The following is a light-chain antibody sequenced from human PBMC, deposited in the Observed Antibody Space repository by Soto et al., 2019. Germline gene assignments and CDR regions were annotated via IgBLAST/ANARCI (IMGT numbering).Light chain of an antibody. V-gene: IGKV1-5*01. CDR2: DAS. J-gene: IGKJ4*01. Sequence: DIKMTRSPSTLYASVGDRVTITCRASQSISSWLAWYQQKPGKAPKLLIYDASSLESGVPSRFSGSGSGTEFTLTISSLQPDDFATYYCQQYNSYPLTFCGGTKVDIK. CDR3: QQYNSYPLT. CDR1: QSISSW.